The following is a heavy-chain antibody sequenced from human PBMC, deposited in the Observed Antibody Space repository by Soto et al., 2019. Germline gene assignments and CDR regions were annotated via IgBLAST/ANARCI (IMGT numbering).Heavy chain of an antibody. J-gene: IGHJ6*02. D-gene: IGHD5-18*01. V-gene: IGHV1-69*12. CDR2: IIPIFGTA. Sequence: QVQLVQSRAEVKKPGSSVNVSCKASGGTFSSYAISWVRQAPGQGLEWMGGIIPIFGTANYAQKFQGRVTITADESTSTAYMELSSLRSEDTAVYYCARDRGGYSYGTHYYGMDVWGQGTTVTVSS. CDR3: ARDRGGYSYGTHYYGMDV. CDR1: GGTFSSYA.